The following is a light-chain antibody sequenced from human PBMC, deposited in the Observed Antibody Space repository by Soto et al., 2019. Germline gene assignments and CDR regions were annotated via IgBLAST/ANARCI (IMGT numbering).Light chain of an antibody. CDR1: SXHSTNA. Sequence: QPVLAQSPSASASLGASVKLTCTLSSXHSTNAIAWHQQQPEKGPRYLMKVNSDGSHSKGDGIPDRFSGSSSGAERYLTISSLQSEDEADYYCQTWGTGIHVFGTGTKVIVL. CDR3: QTWGTGIHV. J-gene: IGLJ1*01. V-gene: IGLV4-69*01. CDR2: VNSDGSH.